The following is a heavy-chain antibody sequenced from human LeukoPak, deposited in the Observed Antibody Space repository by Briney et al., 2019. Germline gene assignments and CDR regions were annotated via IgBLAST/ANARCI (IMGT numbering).Heavy chain of an antibody. D-gene: IGHD5-12*01. CDR3: ARDLRSGSFPPPFDY. V-gene: IGHV1-18*04. CDR2: ISVYNGNT. J-gene: IGHJ4*02. Sequence: ASVKVSCKASGYTFTNYGISWVRQAPGQGLEWMGWISVYNGNTNYAENLQGRVTVTTDASTNTAYMELRSLRSDDTAVYYCARDLRSGSFPPPFDYWGQGTLVTVSS. CDR1: GYTFTNYG.